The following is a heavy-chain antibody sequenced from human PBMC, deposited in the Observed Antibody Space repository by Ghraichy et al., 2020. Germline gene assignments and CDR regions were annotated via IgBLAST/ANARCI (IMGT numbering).Heavy chain of an antibody. CDR3: ARAGGCSSTSCYPDQGLYYYGMDV. Sequence: ASVKVSCKASGYTFTSYYMHWVRQAPGQGLEWMGIINPSGGSTSYAQKFQGRVTMTRDTSTSTVYMELSSLRSEDTAVYYCARAGGCSSTSCYPDQGLYYYGMDVWGQGTTVTVSS. J-gene: IGHJ6*02. CDR1: GYTFTSYY. CDR2: INPSGGST. V-gene: IGHV1-46*01. D-gene: IGHD2-2*01.